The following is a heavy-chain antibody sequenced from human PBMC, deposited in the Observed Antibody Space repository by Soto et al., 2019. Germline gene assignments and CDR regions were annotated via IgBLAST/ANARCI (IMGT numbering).Heavy chain of an antibody. CDR3: ARDRRYGSPSYYYRY. D-gene: IGHD3-10*01. V-gene: IGHV3-11*05. J-gene: IGHJ4*02. CDR2: ISGSSTHT. CDR1: GFTFSDYY. Sequence: QFQLVESGGGLVKPGGSLRLSCAASGFTFSDYYMSWIRKAPGKGLEWVSYISGSSTHTNYADSVKGRFTISRDNAKNSLYLQMNRLRAEDTAVYYCARDRRYGSPSYYYRYWGQGTLVTVSS.